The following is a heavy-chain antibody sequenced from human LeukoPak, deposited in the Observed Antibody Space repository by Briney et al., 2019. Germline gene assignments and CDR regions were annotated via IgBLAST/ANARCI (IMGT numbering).Heavy chain of an antibody. Sequence: ASAKVSCKTSGYTFTNYDINWVRQAPGQGLEWMGWMNPNSGNTGYAQKFRGRVTITSHTSISTAYMELRGLRSEDTAAYYCARGGASAAARGFDPWGQGTLVTVSS. J-gene: IGHJ5*02. CDR2: MNPNSGNT. D-gene: IGHD6-13*01. CDR1: GYTFTNYD. V-gene: IGHV1-8*03. CDR3: ARGGASAAARGFDP.